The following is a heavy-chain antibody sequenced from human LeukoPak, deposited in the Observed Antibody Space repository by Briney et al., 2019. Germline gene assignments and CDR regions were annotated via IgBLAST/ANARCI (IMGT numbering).Heavy chain of an antibody. CDR2: IYYSGTT. J-gene: IGHJ4*02. Sequence: PSETLSLTCTVSGGSISTSGYYWGWIRQPPGKGLEWIGIIYYSGTTYYNQSLKSRVTISVDTSKNQFSLTVNSVTAADTAVYYCARSLGYCTGATCYSFDSWGQGTLVTVSS. CDR1: GGSISTSGYY. D-gene: IGHD2-8*02. V-gene: IGHV4-39*01. CDR3: ARSLGYCTGATCYSFDS.